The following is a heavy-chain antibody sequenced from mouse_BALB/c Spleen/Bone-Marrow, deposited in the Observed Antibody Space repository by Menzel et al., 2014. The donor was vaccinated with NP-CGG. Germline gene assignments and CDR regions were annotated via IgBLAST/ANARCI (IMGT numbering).Heavy chain of an antibody. J-gene: IGHJ1*01. D-gene: IGHD4-1*02. Sequence: SGAELVKPGASVKLSCKASGYTFTSYYMYWVKQRPGQGLEWIGEINPSNGGTNFNEKFKSRATLTVDKSSNTAYVQLSSLTSEDSAVYHCTRSNCGYWFFDVWGAGTTVTVSS. CDR2: INPSNGGT. CDR3: TRSNCGYWFFDV. CDR1: GYTFTSYY. V-gene: IGHV1S81*02.